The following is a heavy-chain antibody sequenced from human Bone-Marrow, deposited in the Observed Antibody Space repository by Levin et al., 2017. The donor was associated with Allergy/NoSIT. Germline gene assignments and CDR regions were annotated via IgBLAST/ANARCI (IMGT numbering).Heavy chain of an antibody. V-gene: IGHV1-2*02. CDR1: GYTFTGYY. CDR2: INPNSGGT. J-gene: IGHJ1*01. D-gene: IGHD6-13*01. Sequence: GESLKISCKASGYTFTGYYMHWVRQAPGQGLEWMGWINPNSGGTNYAQKFQGRVTMTRDTSISTAYMELSRLRSDDTAVYYCARRSWYFPEYFQHWGQGTLVTVSS. CDR3: ARRSWYFPEYFQH.